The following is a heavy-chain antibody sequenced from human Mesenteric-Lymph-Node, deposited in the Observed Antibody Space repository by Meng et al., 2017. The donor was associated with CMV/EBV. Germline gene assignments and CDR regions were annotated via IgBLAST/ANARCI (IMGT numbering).Heavy chain of an antibody. CDR1: GGSISSYY. Sequence: GSLRLSCTVSGGSISSYYWSWIRQPPGKGLEWIGYIYYSGSTNYNPSLKSRVTISVDTSKNQFSLKLSSVTAADTAVYYCARDRRYCTNGVCYTRGGDWYFDLWGRGTLVTVSS. CDR2: IYYSGST. D-gene: IGHD2-8*01. CDR3: ARDRRYCTNGVCYTRGGDWYFDL. J-gene: IGHJ2*01. V-gene: IGHV4-59*01.